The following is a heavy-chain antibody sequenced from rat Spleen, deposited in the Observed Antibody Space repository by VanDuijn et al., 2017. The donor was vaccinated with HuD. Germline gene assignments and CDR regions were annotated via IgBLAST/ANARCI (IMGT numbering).Heavy chain of an antibody. Sequence: QVQLMESGPGLVQPSETLSLICTVSGFSLTSYNVHWVRQPPGKGLEWMGVMWRGGTTDYKSDLKSRLSISRDTSKSQVFLRMDSLQTDDTAIYFCSCDGYYWGQGVMVTVSS. CDR3: SCDGYY. V-gene: IGHV2-45*01. J-gene: IGHJ2*01. CDR2: MWRGGTT. D-gene: IGHD1-12*03. CDR1: GFSLTSYN.